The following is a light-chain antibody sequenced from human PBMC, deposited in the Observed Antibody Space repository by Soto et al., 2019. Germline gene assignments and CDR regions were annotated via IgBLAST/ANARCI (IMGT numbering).Light chain of an antibody. Sequence: DIVLTQSPGPLSLSPGARAPLSCRASQSVTNNYLAWYQQKPGQAPRLLIDGASSRATGVPDRFSGTGSGTDFTLTISRLEPEDFAVFYCQQYGNSPITFGQGTRLEIK. V-gene: IGKV3-20*01. CDR2: GAS. CDR1: QSVTNNY. J-gene: IGKJ5*01. CDR3: QQYGNSPIT.